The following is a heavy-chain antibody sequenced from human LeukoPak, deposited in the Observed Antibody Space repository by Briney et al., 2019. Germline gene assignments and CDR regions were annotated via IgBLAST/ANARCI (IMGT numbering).Heavy chain of an antibody. CDR3: ARDAIAAAGPGLYYYYYMDV. Sequence: ASVKVSCKASGYTFTSYGISWVRQAPGQGLEWMGWISAYNGNTNYAQKLQGRVTMTTDTSTSTAYMELRSLRSDDTAVYYCARDAIAAAGPGLYYYYYMDVRGKGTTVTVSS. V-gene: IGHV1-18*01. CDR2: ISAYNGNT. CDR1: GYTFTSYG. D-gene: IGHD6-13*01. J-gene: IGHJ6*03.